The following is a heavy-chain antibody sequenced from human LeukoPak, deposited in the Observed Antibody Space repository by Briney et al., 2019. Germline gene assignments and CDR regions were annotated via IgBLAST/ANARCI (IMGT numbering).Heavy chain of an antibody. V-gene: IGHV3-74*01. CDR3: ARDKPSSIAARFDY. CDR2: INSDGSST. Sequence: GGSLRLSCAASGFTFSSYWMHWVRQAPGKGLVWVSRINSDGSSTSYADSVKCRFTISRDNAKNTLYLQMNSLRAEDTAVYYCARDKPSSIAARFDYWGQGTLVTVSS. J-gene: IGHJ4*02. D-gene: IGHD6-6*01. CDR1: GFTFSSYW.